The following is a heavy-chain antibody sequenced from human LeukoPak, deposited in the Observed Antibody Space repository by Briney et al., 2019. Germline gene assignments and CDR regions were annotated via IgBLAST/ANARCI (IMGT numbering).Heavy chain of an antibody. Sequence: ASVNVSCKASGYTFTIYGISWVRQAPGQGLEGMGWISAYNGNTNYAQKLQGRVTMTTDTSTSTAYMELRSLRSDDTAVYYCARGNIVVVTANNYYYYMDVWGKGTTVTVSS. J-gene: IGHJ6*03. D-gene: IGHD2-21*02. CDR1: GYTFTIYG. CDR2: ISAYNGNT. V-gene: IGHV1-18*01. CDR3: ARGNIVVVTANNYYYYMDV.